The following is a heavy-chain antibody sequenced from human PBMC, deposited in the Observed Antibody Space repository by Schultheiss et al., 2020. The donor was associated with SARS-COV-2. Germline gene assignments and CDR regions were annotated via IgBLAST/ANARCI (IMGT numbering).Heavy chain of an antibody. CDR2: IYHSGST. CDR1: GYSISSGYY. CDR3: ARGRRWSSSYQIDY. D-gene: IGHD6-6*01. J-gene: IGHJ4*02. V-gene: IGHV4-38-2*02. Sequence: SETLSLTCTVSGYSISSGYYWGWIRQPPGKGLEWIGSIYHSGSTYYNPSLKSRVTISVDTSKNQFSLKLSSVTAADTAVYYCARGRRWSSSYQIDYWGQGTLVTVSS.